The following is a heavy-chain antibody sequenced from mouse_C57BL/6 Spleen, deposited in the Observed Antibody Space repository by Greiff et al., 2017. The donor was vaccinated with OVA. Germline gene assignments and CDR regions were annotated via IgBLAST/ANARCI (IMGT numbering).Heavy chain of an antibody. CDR3: AEGYGSSYVGTY. CDR2: INPNNGGT. D-gene: IGHD1-1*01. CDR1: GYTFTDYY. V-gene: IGHV1-26*01. Sequence: VQLQQSGPELVKPGASVKISCKASGYTFTDYYMNWVKQSHGKSLEWIGDINPNNGGTSSNQTFKGKATLSVDKSSSTAYLELRSLTSDDSAVYYCAEGYGSSYVGTYWGQGTLVTVSA. J-gene: IGHJ3*01.